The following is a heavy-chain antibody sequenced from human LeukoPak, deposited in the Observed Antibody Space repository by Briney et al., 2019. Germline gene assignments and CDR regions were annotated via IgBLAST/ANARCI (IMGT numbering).Heavy chain of an antibody. CDR3: ATYGSGSYFFDY. CDR1: GGSISSGGYY. Sequence: ASETLSLTCTVSGGSISSGGYYWSWIRQHPGKGLEWIGYIYYIGSTYYNPSLKSRVTISVDTSKNQFSLKLSSVTAADTAVYYCATYGSGSYFFDYWAQGPLVTVSS. V-gene: IGHV4-31*03. CDR2: IYYIGST. D-gene: IGHD3-10*01. J-gene: IGHJ4*02.